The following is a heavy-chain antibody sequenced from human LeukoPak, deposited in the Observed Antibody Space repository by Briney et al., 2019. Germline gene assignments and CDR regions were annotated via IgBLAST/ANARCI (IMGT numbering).Heavy chain of an antibody. CDR1: GYSFTSYW. CDR3: VGTLSSSAWGY. D-gene: IGHD3-22*01. CDR2: IYPGGSDT. J-gene: IGHJ4*02. V-gene: IGHV5-51*01. Sequence: GESLKISCKGSGYSFTSYWIGWVRQMPGKGLEWMGIIYPGGSDTRYSPSFQGQVTVSADKSTNTAYLQWSSLRASDTAMYYCVGTLSSSAWGYWGQGTLVTVSS.